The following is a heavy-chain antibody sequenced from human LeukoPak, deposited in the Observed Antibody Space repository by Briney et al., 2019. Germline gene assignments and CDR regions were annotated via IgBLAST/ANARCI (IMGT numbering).Heavy chain of an antibody. J-gene: IGHJ3*02. CDR3: ARDPGLMDVRGAFDI. Sequence: PGGSLRLSCAASGFTVSSNYMSWVRQAPGKGLEWVSVIYSGGSTYYADSVKGRFTISRDNSKTTLYLQMNSLRAEDTAVYYCARDPGLMDVRGAFDIWGQGTMVTVSS. CDR1: GFTVSSNY. V-gene: IGHV3-53*01. CDR2: IYSGGST. D-gene: IGHD2-8*01.